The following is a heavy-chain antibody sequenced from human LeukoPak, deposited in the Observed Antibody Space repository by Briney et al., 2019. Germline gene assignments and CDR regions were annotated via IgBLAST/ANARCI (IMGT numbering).Heavy chain of an antibody. J-gene: IGHJ4*02. CDR1: RFTFGDYA. CDR2: ISSEAYGGTP. V-gene: IGHV3-49*04. Sequence: GRSLRLSCTASRFTFGDYAMTWVRQAPGKGLEWVGFISSEAYGGTPEYAASVKGRFTISRDDSKSIAYLQMNSLKTEDIAVYYCTRDQTPYYWGQGTLVTVSS. CDR3: TRDQTPYY.